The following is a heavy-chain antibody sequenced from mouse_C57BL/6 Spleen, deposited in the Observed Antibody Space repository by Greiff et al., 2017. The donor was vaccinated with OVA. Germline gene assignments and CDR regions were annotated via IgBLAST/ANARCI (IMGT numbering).Heavy chain of an antibody. Sequence: QVQLQQSGPGLVQPSQSLSITCTVSGFSLTSYGVNWVRQSPGKGLEWLGVIWSGGSTDYNAAFISILSISKDNSKSQVFFKMYSLQADDTAIYYCARSGYGNYLFAYWGQGTLVTVSA. D-gene: IGHD2-1*01. CDR3: ARSGYGNYLFAY. CDR1: GFSLTSYG. CDR2: IWSGGST. V-gene: IGHV2-2*01. J-gene: IGHJ3*01.